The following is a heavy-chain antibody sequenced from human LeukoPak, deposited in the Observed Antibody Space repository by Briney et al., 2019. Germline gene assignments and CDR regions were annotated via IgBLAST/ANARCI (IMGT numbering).Heavy chain of an antibody. CDR3: ARPTGYSSSWYYFDY. CDR2: IIPILGIA. V-gene: IGHV1-69*04. CDR1: GGTFSSYA. J-gene: IGHJ4*02. Sequence: SVKVSCKASGGTFSSYAISWVRQAPGQGLEWMGRIIPILGIANYAQKSQGRVTITADKSTSTAYMELSSLRSEDTAVYYCARPTGYSSSWYYFDYWGQGTLVTVSS. D-gene: IGHD6-13*01.